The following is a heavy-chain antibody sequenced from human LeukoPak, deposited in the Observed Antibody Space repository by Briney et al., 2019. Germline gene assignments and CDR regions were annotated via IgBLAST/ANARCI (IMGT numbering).Heavy chain of an antibody. V-gene: IGHV3-9*01. Sequence: PGGSLRLSCAASGFTFDDYAMHWVRQAPGKGLEWVSGISWNSGSIGYADSVKGRFTISRDNAKNSLYLQMNSLRAEDTALYYCAKGIGTNYYYGMDVWGQGITVTVSS. CDR1: GFTFDDYA. J-gene: IGHJ6*02. D-gene: IGHD1-1*01. CDR3: AKGIGTNYYYGMDV. CDR2: ISWNSGSI.